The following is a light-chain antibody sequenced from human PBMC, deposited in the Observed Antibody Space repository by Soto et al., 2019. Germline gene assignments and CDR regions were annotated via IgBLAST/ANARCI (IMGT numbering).Light chain of an antibody. CDR3: QSYDNSLSDYV. CDR2: GNH. J-gene: IGLJ1*01. V-gene: IGLV1-40*01. Sequence: SGLTQPPSVSEAPGQRVTVSCTGRSSNIVSANDIRWYRRLPGSASTLIIYGNHNRPSGVPDRFSGSKSVPSASLPITLLQPDYEADYPCQSYDNSLSDYVFGAGTKVTLL. CDR1: SSNIVSAND.